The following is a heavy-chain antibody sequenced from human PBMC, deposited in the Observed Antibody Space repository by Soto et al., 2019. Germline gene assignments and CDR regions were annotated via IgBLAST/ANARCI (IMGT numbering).Heavy chain of an antibody. CDR2: ISGGGDTT. Sequence: EVQLLESGGGLVQPGGSLRLSCAASGFTFNNYAMTWVRQAPGKGLEWVSAISGGGDTTSYADSVKGRFSVSRDGSKNTLQLQRSSRRAEDTALYYCAKGRGGSGSLRPRVDFWGQGTLVTVSS. CDR3: AKGRGGSGSLRPRVDF. V-gene: IGHV3-23*01. J-gene: IGHJ4*02. D-gene: IGHD3-10*01. CDR1: GFTFNNYA.